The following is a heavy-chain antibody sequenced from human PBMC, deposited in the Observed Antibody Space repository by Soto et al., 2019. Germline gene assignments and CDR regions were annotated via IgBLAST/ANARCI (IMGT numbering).Heavy chain of an antibody. CDR2: IYYSGST. CDR1: GGSISSGGYY. D-gene: IGHD3-22*01. Sequence: QVQLQESGPGLVKPSQTLSLTCTVSGGSISSGGYYWSWIRQHPGKGLEWIGYIYYSGSTYYNPSLKIRVTISVDTSKNQFSLKLSSVTAADTAVYYCAGHYYDSSGYYPFDYWGQGTLVTVSS. V-gene: IGHV4-31*03. CDR3: AGHYYDSSGYYPFDY. J-gene: IGHJ4*02.